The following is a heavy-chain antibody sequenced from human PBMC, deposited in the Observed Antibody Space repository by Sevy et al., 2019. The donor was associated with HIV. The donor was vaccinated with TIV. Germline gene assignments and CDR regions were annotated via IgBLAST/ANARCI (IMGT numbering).Heavy chain of an antibody. CDR2: ISHDGNYK. CDR3: ARLFSCGGDCYYLDY. Sequence: GGSLRLSCAASGFTFRNAWMTWVRQAPGKGLEWVAVISHDGNYKNYADSVKVRFTISRDDFKNTLYLQMSSLRPEDTAVYFCARLFSCGGDCYYLDYWGQGALVTVSS. J-gene: IGHJ4*02. D-gene: IGHD2-21*02. CDR1: GFTFRNAW. V-gene: IGHV3-30-3*01.